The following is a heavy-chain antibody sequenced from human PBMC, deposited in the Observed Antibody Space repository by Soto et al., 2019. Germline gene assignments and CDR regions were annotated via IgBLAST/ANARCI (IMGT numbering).Heavy chain of an antibody. D-gene: IGHD1-1*01. J-gene: IGHJ3*02. CDR1: GGSVNSGNYY. Sequence: QVQLQQWGAGLLKPSETLSLTCAVYGGSVNSGNYYWSWIRQPPGKRLEWIGEMSHSGRTHFNPSLKSRVTISVDTSKNQFSLKMSSVTAADTALYYCARVERGTATTVVDAFDIWGPGTLVTVSS. CDR2: MSHSGRT. CDR3: ARVERGTATTVVDAFDI. V-gene: IGHV4-34*01.